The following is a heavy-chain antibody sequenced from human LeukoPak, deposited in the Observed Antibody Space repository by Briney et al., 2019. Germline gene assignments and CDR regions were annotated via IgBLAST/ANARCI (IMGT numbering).Heavy chain of an antibody. J-gene: IGHJ4*02. CDR1: GFTFSSYA. Sequence: GGSLRLSCAASGFTFSSYAMSWVRQAPGKGLEWVSYIRSTGNTIYYVDSVKARFTISRDNAKNSLDLQMNSLRAEDTAVYYCTRDPSALDYWGPGTLVTVSS. D-gene: IGHD3-10*01. CDR2: IRSTGNTI. CDR3: TRDPSALDY. V-gene: IGHV3-48*01.